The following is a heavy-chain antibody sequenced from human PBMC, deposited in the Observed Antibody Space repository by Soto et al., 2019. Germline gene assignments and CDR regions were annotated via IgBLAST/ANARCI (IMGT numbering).Heavy chain of an antibody. CDR2: IKSKTDGGTT. CDR1: GFTFSNAW. V-gene: IGHV3-15*01. CDR3: TTVGGLFSYYFDY. J-gene: IGHJ4*02. Sequence: GGSLRLSCAASGFTFSNAWMSWVRQAPGKGLEWVGRIKSKTDGGTTDYAAPAKGRFTISRDDSKNTLYLQMNSLKTEDTAVYYCTTVGGLFSYYFDYWGQGTLVTVSS. D-gene: IGHD3-16*01.